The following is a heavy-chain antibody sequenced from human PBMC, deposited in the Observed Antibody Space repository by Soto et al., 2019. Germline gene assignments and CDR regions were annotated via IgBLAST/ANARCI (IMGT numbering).Heavy chain of an antibody. V-gene: IGHV4-31*03. D-gene: IGHD6-19*01. J-gene: IGHJ4*02. CDR3: ARWAAGPSTFDS. CDR2: IYYSGST. Sequence: SETLSLTCTVSGGSISSGGYYWSWIRQHPGKGLEWIGYIYYSGSTYYNPSLKSRVTISVDTSKNQFSLKLSSVTAADTAVYYCARWAAGPSTFDSWGQGSLVTVSS. CDR1: GGSISSGGYY.